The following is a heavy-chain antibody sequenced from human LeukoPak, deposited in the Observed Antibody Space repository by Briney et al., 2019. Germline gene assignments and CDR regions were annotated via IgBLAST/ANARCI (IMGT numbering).Heavy chain of an antibody. CDR3: ARGRGQDCSGGSCYSDPVDY. V-gene: IGHV3-11*04. D-gene: IGHD2-15*01. Sequence: GGSLRLSCAASGFTFSDYYMSWIRQAPGKGLEWVSYISSSGSTIYYADSVKGRFTISRDNAKNSLCLQMNSLRAEDTAVYYCARGRGQDCSGGSCYSDPVDYWGQGTLVTASS. CDR1: GFTFSDYY. J-gene: IGHJ4*02. CDR2: ISSSGSTI.